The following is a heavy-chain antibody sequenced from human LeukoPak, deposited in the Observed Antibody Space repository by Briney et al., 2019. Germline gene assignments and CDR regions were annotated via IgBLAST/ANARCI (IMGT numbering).Heavy chain of an antibody. Sequence: TGGSLRLSCAASGFSLSNYGVHWVRQAPGKGLEWVAALLYDGNTKHYADSVKGRFTISRDISKNTFYLQMNSLTAEDTAVYYCARDHRPEIQYYYMDVWGKGTTVAVSS. J-gene: IGHJ6*03. D-gene: IGHD1-14*01. V-gene: IGHV3-33*01. CDR1: GFSLSNYG. CDR3: ARDHRPEIQYYYMDV. CDR2: LLYDGNTK.